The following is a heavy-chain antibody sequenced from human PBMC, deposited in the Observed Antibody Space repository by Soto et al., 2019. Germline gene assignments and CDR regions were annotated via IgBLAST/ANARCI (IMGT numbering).Heavy chain of an antibody. CDR3: ARGDGYIFDY. V-gene: IGHV1-8*01. CDR2: MNPNPGDT. CDR1: GYTFISYD. Sequence: QVQLVQSGAEVKKPGASVKVSCKASGYTFISYDINWVRQATGQGLEWMGWMNPNPGDTGYAQKFQGRVTMTRNTSINTANLELSSLRSDDTAVYFCARGDGYIFDYWGQGTLVTVSS. J-gene: IGHJ4*02. D-gene: IGHD5-12*01.